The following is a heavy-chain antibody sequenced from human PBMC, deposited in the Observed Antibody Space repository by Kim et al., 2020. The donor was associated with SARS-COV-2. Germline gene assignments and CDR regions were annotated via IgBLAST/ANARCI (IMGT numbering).Heavy chain of an antibody. CDR2: FDPEDGET. V-gene: IGHV1-24*01. J-gene: IGHJ6*02. D-gene: IGHD1-7*01. Sequence: ASVKVSCKVSGYTLTELSMHWVRQAPGKGLEWMGGFDPEDGETIYAQKFQGRVTMTEDTSTDTAYMGLSSLRSEDTAVYYCATSTSITGTRAIYYYYYGMDVWGQGTTVTVSS. CDR1: GYTLTELS. CDR3: ATSTSITGTRAIYYYYYGMDV.